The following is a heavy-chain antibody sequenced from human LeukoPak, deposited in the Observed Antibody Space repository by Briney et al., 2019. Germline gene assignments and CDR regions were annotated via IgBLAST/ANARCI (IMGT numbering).Heavy chain of an antibody. Sequence: SETLSFTCTVSGGSISSYYWSWIRQPAGKGLEWIGRIYTSGSTNYNPSLKSRVTMSVDTSKNQFSLKLSSVTAADTAVYYCAREAVDTATRYYYYYMDVWGKGTTVTVSS. D-gene: IGHD5-18*01. J-gene: IGHJ6*03. CDR1: GGSISSYY. CDR3: AREAVDTATRYYYYYMDV. V-gene: IGHV4-4*07. CDR2: IYTSGST.